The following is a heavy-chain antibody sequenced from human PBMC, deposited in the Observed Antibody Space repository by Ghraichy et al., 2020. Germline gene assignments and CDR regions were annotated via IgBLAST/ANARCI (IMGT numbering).Heavy chain of an antibody. CDR3: TTGRTYTRRWYFDL. CDR2: IKSKTDGGTT. J-gene: IGHJ2*01. D-gene: IGHD1-14*01. V-gene: IGHV3-15*01. Sequence: GGSLRLSCAASGFTFSNAWMSWVRQAPGKGLEWVGRIKSKTDGGTTDYAAPMKGRFTISRDDSKNTLYLQMNSLKTEDTAVYYCTTGRTYTRRWYFDLWGRGTLVTVSS. CDR1: GFTFSNAW.